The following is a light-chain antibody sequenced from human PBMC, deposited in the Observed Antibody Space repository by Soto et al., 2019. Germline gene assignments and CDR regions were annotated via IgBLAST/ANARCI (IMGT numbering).Light chain of an antibody. CDR3: SSYAASDSFVV. CDR1: SSDVGGYNY. V-gene: IGLV2-8*01. J-gene: IGLJ2*01. CDR2: EVY. Sequence: QSVLTQPPSASGSPGQSVTISCTRTSSDVGGYNYVSWYQHHPDKAPKLIIYEVYKRPSGVPDRFSGSKSGNTASLTVSGLQAEDEAEYYCSSYAASDSFVVFGGGTKLTVL.